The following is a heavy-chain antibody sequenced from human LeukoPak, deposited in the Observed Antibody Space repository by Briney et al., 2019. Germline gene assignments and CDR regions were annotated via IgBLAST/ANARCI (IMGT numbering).Heavy chain of an antibody. CDR3: ARDSPQLNYDILTGYYNRTFDY. V-gene: IGHV1-18*04. J-gene: IGHJ4*02. CDR2: ISAYNGNT. D-gene: IGHD3-9*01. Sequence: ALVKVSCKASGYTFTSYGISWVRQAPGQGLEWMGWISAYNGNTNYAQKLQGRVTMTTDTSTSTAYMELRSLRSDDTAVYYCARDSPQLNYDILTGYYNRTFDYWGQGTLVTVSS. CDR1: GYTFTSYG.